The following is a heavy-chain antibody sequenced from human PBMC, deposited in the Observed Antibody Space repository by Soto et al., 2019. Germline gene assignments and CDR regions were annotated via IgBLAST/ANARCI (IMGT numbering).Heavy chain of an antibody. CDR2: IYHSGST. CDR3: ARGGGWTFDY. Sequence: SETLSLTCAVSGGSISNGGYSWSWIRQPPGKGLEWIGYIYHSGSTYYNPSLKSRVTISVDRSKNQFSLKLSSVTAADTAVYYCARGGGWTFDYWGQGTLVTVSS. D-gene: IGHD2-15*01. V-gene: IGHV4-30-2*01. J-gene: IGHJ4*02. CDR1: GGSISNGGYS.